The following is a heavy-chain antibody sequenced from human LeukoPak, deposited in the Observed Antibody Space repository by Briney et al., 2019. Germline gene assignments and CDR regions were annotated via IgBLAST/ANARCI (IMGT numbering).Heavy chain of an antibody. CDR3: ATAPLYSSSWYFRGYFDD. J-gene: IGHJ4*02. Sequence: GGSLRLSCTASGFTFSNFAMHWGRQAPGTGLEWVAVISCDGSRTDYTVSVNGRFTISRDNSKNTLYLQMNSLRTEGTAVYYCATAPLYSSSWYFRGYFDDWGQGTLVTVSS. V-gene: IGHV3-30*04. D-gene: IGHD6-13*01. CDR2: ISCDGSRT. CDR1: GFTFSNFA.